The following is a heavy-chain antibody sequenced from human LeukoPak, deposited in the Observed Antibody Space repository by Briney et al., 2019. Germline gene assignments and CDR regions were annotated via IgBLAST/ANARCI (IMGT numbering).Heavy chain of an antibody. J-gene: IGHJ4*02. CDR3: ARDIEMAVITTGGY. CDR1: GFTFSSYA. D-gene: IGHD5-24*01. V-gene: IGHV3-30-3*01. CDR2: ISYDGSKK. Sequence: GRSLRLSCAASGFTFSSYAMHWVRQAPGKGLEWVAVISYDGSKKYYADSVKGRFTISSDNSKNTLYLQMNSLRAEDTAVYYCARDIEMAVITTGGYWGQGTLVTVSS.